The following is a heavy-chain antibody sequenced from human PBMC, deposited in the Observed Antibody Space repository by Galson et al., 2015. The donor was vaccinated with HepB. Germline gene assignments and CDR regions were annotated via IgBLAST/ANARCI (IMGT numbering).Heavy chain of an antibody. J-gene: IGHJ3*02. V-gene: IGHV5-51*01. CDR3: ARHLYYDHLPHAFDI. CDR2: IYPGDSDT. Sequence: QSGAEVKKPGESLKISCKGSGYSFTNYWIGRVRQMPGKGLEWMGIIYPGDSDTRYSPSFQGRVTISADKSITTAYLQWSSLKASDTAMFYCARHLYYDHLPHAFDIWGQGTMVTVSS. CDR1: GYSFTNYW. D-gene: IGHD3-22*01.